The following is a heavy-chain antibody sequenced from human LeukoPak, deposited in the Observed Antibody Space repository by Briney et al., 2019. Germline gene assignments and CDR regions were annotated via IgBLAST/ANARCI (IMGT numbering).Heavy chain of an antibody. J-gene: IGHJ3*02. Sequence: SETLSLTCTVSRGSISSYYWSWIRQPPGKGLEWIGYIYYSGSTNYNPSLKSRVTISVDTSKNQFSLKLSSVTAADTAVYYCARDRDSSGYYDAFDIWGQGTMVTVSS. CDR2: IYYSGST. V-gene: IGHV4-59*01. CDR1: RGSISSYY. CDR3: ARDRDSSGYYDAFDI. D-gene: IGHD3-22*01.